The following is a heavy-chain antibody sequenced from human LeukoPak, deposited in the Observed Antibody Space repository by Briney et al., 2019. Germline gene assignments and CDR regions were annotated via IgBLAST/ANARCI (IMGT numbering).Heavy chain of an antibody. J-gene: IGHJ4*02. CDR2: INHSGDT. Sequence: PSGTLSLTCAVYGGSFSGYYWSWIRQPPGKGLEWIGEINHSGDTKYNPSLKSRVIVSVDTSQNQFSLNLGSVTAADTAVYSWASFFELSDRDCSHSSGPPNFGDYFDSWGQGTLVTVYS. V-gene: IGHV4-34*01. CDR3: ASFFELSDRDCSHSSGPPNFGDYFDS. D-gene: IGHD3-22*01. CDR1: GGSFSGYY.